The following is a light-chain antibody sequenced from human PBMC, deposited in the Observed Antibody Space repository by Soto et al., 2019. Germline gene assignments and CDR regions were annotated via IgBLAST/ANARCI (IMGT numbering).Light chain of an antibody. J-gene: IGKJ5*01. V-gene: IGKV3-15*01. CDR3: QQYNSWPRT. CDR2: GAS. Sequence: EIVMTQSPATLSVSPGERVTLSCRASQSFTSNLAWYQQKPGQAPRLLIYGASTRATDIPDRFSGSGSGTEFTLTISSLQSEDFAVYCCQQYNSWPRTFGQGTRLEIK. CDR1: QSFTSN.